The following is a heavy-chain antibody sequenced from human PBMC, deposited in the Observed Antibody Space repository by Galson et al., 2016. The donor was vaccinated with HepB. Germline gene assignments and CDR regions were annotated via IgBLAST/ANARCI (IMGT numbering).Heavy chain of an antibody. CDR3: AKDFVRGFREFRLTTYFDY. Sequence: SLRLSCAASGFVFSDFYMSWIRQAPGKGLEWVAHIRRSSTIITYADSVKGRFTISRDNNKNSLYLQMNSLRAEDTGIYYCAKDFVRGFREFRLTTYFDYWGQGTLVTVSS. J-gene: IGHJ4*02. CDR1: GFVFSDFY. D-gene: IGHD3-10*01. V-gene: IGHV3-11*01. CDR2: IRRSSTII.